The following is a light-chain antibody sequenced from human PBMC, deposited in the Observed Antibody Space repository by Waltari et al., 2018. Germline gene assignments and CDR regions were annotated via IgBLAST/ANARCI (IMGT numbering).Light chain of an antibody. CDR1: QGISNS. CDR2: AAS. CDR3: QLYYGDSLT. Sequence: DIQMTQSPSSLSASVGDTVTITCRASQGISNSLAWYQQKQGEAPKLLLSAASRLESGVPSRFSGSGSGTDYTLTISRLQPEDLATYFCQLYYGDSLTFGGGTKVEIK. V-gene: IGKV1-NL1*01. J-gene: IGKJ4*01.